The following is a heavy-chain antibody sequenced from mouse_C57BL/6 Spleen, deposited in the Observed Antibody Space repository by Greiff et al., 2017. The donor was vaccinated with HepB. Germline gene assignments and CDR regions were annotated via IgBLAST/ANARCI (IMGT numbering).Heavy chain of an antibody. J-gene: IGHJ2*01. V-gene: IGHV1-55*01. D-gene: IGHD1-2*01. CDR2: IYPGSGST. CDR1: GFNFNGYW. Sequence: QVQLQQPGAELVKPGASVKMSCKASGFNFNGYWITWVKQRPGQGLEWIGDIYPGSGSTNYNEKFKSKATLTADTSSSTAYMQLSSLTSEDAAVYDCASAKSYGHLDDWGKGTTLTVSS. CDR3: ASAKSYGHLDD.